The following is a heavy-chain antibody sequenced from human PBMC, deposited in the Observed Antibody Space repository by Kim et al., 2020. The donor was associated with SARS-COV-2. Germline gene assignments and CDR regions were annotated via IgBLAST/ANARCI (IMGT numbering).Heavy chain of an antibody. D-gene: IGHD6-13*01. J-gene: IGHJ4*02. CDR2: T. Sequence: TYYPDSVKGRFTISRDNSKNTLYLQMNSLGAEDTAVYYCAKDSAAAGIDYWGQGTLVTVSS. V-gene: IGHV3-23*01. CDR3: AKDSAAAGIDY.